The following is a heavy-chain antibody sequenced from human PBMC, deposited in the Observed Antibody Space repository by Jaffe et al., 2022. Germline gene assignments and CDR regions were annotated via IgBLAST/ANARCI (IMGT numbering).Heavy chain of an antibody. CDR2: IIPIFGTA. D-gene: IGHD3-22*01. J-gene: IGHJ1*01. Sequence: QVQLVQSGAEVKKPGSSVKVSCKASGGTFNSYAISWVRQAPGQGLEWMGGIIPIFGTANYAQKFQGRVTITTDESTSTAYMELSSLRSEDTAVYYCAREAYDSSGYYYGHGIFQHWGQGTLVTVSS. CDR3: AREAYDSSGYYYGHGIFQH. V-gene: IGHV1-69*05. CDR1: GGTFNSYA.